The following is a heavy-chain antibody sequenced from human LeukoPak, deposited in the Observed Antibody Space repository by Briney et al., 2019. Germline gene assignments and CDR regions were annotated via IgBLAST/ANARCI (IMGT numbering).Heavy chain of an antibody. Sequence: PSETLSLTCTVSGGSISSYYWSWIRQPPGKGLEWIGFMHYSGSTNYNPSLKSRVSISVDTSKNQFSLRLSSVTAADTAVYYCARDHPYGGCLDYWGQGTLVTVSS. J-gene: IGHJ4*02. CDR3: ARDHPYGGCLDY. CDR1: GGSISSYY. CDR2: MHYSGST. D-gene: IGHD2-15*01. V-gene: IGHV4-59*01.